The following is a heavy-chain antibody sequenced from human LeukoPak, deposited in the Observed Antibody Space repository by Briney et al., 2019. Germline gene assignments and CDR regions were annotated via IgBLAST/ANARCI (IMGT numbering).Heavy chain of an antibody. J-gene: IGHJ6*03. V-gene: IGHV4-38-2*02. CDR1: GYAISSGYY. Sequence: PSETLSLTCTVSGYAISSGYYWGWIRQPPGKGLEWIGSIYRNGSTYYNPSLKSRVTISVDTSKNQFSLKLSSVTAADTAVYYCAREYSYGYYYYYYMDVWGKGTTVTVSS. CDR2: IYRNGST. D-gene: IGHD5-18*01. CDR3: AREYSYGYYYYYYMDV.